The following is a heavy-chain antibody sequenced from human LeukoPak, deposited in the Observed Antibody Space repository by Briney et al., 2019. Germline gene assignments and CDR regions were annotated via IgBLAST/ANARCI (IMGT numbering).Heavy chain of an antibody. CDR1: GYTLTELS. V-gene: IGHV1-24*01. Sequence: GASVKVSCKVSGYTLTELSMHWVRQAPGKGLEWMGGFDPEDGETIYAQKFQGRVTMTEDTSTDTAYMELSSLRAEDTAVYYCAKDLGHTVTTGVFDYWGQGTLVTVSS. D-gene: IGHD4-11*01. CDR3: AKDLGHTVTTGVFDY. CDR2: FDPEDGET. J-gene: IGHJ4*02.